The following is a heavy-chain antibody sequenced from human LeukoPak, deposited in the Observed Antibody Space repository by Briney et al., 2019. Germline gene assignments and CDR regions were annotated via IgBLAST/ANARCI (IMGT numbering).Heavy chain of an antibody. CDR3: AREWLRHAFDI. Sequence: GGSLRLSCAASGFTFSSYAMHWVRQAPGKGLEWVAVISYDGSNKYYADSVKGRFTISRDNSKNTLYLQMNSLRAEDTAVYYGAREWLRHAFDIWGQGTMVTVSS. CDR2: ISYDGSNK. J-gene: IGHJ3*02. CDR1: GFTFSSYA. D-gene: IGHD5-12*01. V-gene: IGHV3-30-3*01.